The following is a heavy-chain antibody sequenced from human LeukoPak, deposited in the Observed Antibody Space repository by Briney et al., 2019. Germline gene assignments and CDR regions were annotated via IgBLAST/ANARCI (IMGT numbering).Heavy chain of an antibody. CDR2: INPNSGGT. J-gene: IGHJ4*02. D-gene: IGHD3-22*01. CDR1: GYTFTGYY. Sequence: ASVKVSCKVSGYTFTGYYMHWVRRAPGQGLEWMGWINPNSGGTNYAQKFQGRVTMTRDTSISTAYMEVSRLRSDDTAVYYCHYYDSQGFGYWGQGSLVTVSS. V-gene: IGHV1-2*02. CDR3: HYYDSQGFGY.